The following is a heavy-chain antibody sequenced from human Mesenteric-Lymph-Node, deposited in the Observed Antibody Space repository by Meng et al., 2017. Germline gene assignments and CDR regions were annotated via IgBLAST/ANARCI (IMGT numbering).Heavy chain of an antibody. Sequence: GESLKISCAASGFTFSIYGMSWVRQAPGKGLEWVSAISGSGSNTYYADSVKGRFTISRDNSKNTLYLQMSSLGADDTAVYYCARDGDYWGQGTLVTVSS. CDR3: ARDGDY. J-gene: IGHJ4*02. CDR2: ISGSGSNT. CDR1: GFTFSIYG. V-gene: IGHV3-23*01.